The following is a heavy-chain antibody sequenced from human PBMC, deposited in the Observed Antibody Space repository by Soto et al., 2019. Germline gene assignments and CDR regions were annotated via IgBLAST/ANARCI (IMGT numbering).Heavy chain of an antibody. CDR3: ARIPSDSSGSYGMDV. CDR1: GFSLSTSGMC. J-gene: IGHJ6*02. D-gene: IGHD3-22*01. V-gene: IGHV2-70*01. CDR2: IDWDDDK. Sequence: SGPTLVNPTQTLTLTCTFSGFSLSTSGMCVSWIRQPPGKALEWLALIDWDDDKYYSTSLKIRLTISKDTSKNQVVLTMTNMDPVDTATYYCARIPSDSSGSYGMDVWGQGTTVTVSS.